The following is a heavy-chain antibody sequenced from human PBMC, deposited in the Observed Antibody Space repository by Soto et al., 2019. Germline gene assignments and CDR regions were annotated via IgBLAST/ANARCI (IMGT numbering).Heavy chain of an antibody. V-gene: IGHV4-31*03. CDR2: IYYSGST. J-gene: IGHJ6*02. Sequence: PSETLSLTYTVSGGSISSGGYYWSWIRQHPGKGLEWIGYIYYSGSTYYNPSLKSRVTISVDTSKNQFSLKLSSVTAADTAVYYCARYHPNDYYYGMDVWGQGTTVTVSS. CDR3: ARYHPNDYYYGMDV. CDR1: GGSISSGGYY.